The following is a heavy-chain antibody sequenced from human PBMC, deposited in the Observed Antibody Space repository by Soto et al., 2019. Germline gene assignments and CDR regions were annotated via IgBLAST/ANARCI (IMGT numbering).Heavy chain of an antibody. CDR2: INSDGSST. D-gene: IGHD1-26*01. CDR1: GFTFSSYW. Sequence: PGGSLRLSCAASGFTFSSYWMHWVRQAPGKGLVWVSRINSDGSSTYYADSAKGRFTISRDNSKNTLYLQMNSLRAEDTAVYYCAKDEVGAVYYYYYGMDVWGQGTTVTVSS. V-gene: IGHV3-74*01. CDR3: AKDEVGAVYYYYYGMDV. J-gene: IGHJ6*02.